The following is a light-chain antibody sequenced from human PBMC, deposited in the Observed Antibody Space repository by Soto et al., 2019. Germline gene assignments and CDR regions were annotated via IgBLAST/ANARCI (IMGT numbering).Light chain of an antibody. V-gene: IGKV1-39*01. CDR2: GAS. Sequence: DIQMTQSPSFLSASVGDRVTITCRASQRIDNFLNWYQQKPGKAPKLLIYGASSLQSGVPSRFSGSGSGTDFTLTITSLQPEDSATYHCQQRYKSSLSSCGQGTKVEIK. CDR1: QRIDNF. CDR3: QQRYKSSLSS. J-gene: IGKJ2*01.